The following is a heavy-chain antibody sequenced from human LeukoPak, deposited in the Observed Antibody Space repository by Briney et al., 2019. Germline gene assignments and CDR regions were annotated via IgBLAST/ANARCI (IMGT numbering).Heavy chain of an antibody. CDR2: IHTSGNT. CDR1: GGSITSFY. CDR3: ARLHDPQISFNWFDT. J-gene: IGHJ5*02. V-gene: IGHV4-4*09. D-gene: IGHD3-16*02. Sequence: PSETLSLTSAVSGGSITSFYCSWSRQPPGKQLECIVYIHTSGNTNHNPSLKSRVTISIDTSKNQFSLHLSSVTAADTAVYYCARLHDPQISFNWFDTWGQGTLVTVSS.